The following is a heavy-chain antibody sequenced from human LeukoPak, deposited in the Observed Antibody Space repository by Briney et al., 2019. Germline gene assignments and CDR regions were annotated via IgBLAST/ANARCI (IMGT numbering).Heavy chain of an antibody. CDR3: ARHFSSGWSDS. J-gene: IGHJ5*01. V-gene: IGHV4-59*01. CDR2: ISYTGNS. Sequence: SETLSLICTVSGASISSYYWSWIRQPPGKGLEWIGYISYTGNSYYNPSLQSRVTISVDTSKNQFSLRLSSVTAADTAVYYCARHFSSGWSDSWGQGTLVTVSS. CDR1: GASISSYY. D-gene: IGHD6-19*01.